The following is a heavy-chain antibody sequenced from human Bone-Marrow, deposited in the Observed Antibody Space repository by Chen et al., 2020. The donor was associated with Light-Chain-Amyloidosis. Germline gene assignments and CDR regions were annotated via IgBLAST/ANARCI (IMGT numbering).Heavy chain of an antibody. Sequence: EVQLVESGGGLVQPGRSLRLSGLASGFTFDDSAMHWIRQAPGKGLEWVSGITWNSDDIAYADSVKGRFTISRDNAKSSLYLQMDSLRAEDTALYYCAKDIQQPLIHGWFGSWGQGTLVTVSS. CDR2: ITWNSDDI. J-gene: IGHJ5*01. CDR1: GFTFDDSA. V-gene: IGHV3-9*01. D-gene: IGHD6-13*01. CDR3: AKDIQQPLIHGWFGS.